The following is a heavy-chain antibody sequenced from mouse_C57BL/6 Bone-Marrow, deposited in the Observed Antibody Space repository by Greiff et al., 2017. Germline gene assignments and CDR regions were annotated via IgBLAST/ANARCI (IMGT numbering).Heavy chain of an antibody. Sequence: EVQLQQSGAELVRPGASVKLSCTASGFNIKDDYMHWVKQRPEQGLEWIGWIDPENGDTEYASKFQGKATITADTSSNTAYLQLSSLTSEYTAVYYCTTLLHGSSSEGFAYWGQGTLVTVSA. CDR2: IDPENGDT. CDR3: TTLLHGSSSEGFAY. V-gene: IGHV14-4*01. D-gene: IGHD1-1*01. CDR1: GFNIKDDY. J-gene: IGHJ3*01.